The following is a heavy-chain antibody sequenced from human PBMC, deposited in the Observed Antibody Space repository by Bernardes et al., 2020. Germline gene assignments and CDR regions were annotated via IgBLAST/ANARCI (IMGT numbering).Heavy chain of an antibody. J-gene: IGHJ5*02. CDR1: GYTFTSYD. CDR2: MNPNSGNT. CDR3: ARKLGLWFREENWFDP. Sequence: VKVSCKASGYTFTSYDINWVRQATGQGLEWMGWMNPNSGNTGYAQKFQGRVTMTRNTSISTAYMELSSLRSEDTAVYYCARKLGLWFREENWFDPWGQGTLVTVSS. D-gene: IGHD3-10*01. V-gene: IGHV1-8*01.